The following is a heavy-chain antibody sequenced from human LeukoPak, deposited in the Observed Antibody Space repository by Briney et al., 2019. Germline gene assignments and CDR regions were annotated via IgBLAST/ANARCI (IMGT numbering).Heavy chain of an antibody. V-gene: IGHV3-7*01. D-gene: IGHD6-13*01. Sequence: GGSLRLSCVVSGFTLSSRWMMWVRQAPGEGLEWVANINQDGSKTYFVDSVRGRFSISRDNTKNSLYLQMNSLRAEDTAVYYCARAIAAAGGYWGQGTLVTVSS. J-gene: IGHJ4*02. CDR1: GFTLSSRW. CDR2: INQDGSKT. CDR3: ARAIAAAGGY.